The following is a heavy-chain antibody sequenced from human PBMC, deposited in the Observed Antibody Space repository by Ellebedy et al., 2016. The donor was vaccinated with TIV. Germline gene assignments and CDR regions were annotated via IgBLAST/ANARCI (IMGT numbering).Heavy chain of an antibody. V-gene: IGHV4-59*01. Sequence: SETLSLTCTVSGGSISSYHWSWTRQPPGKGLEWIGYIYYSGNTNYNPSLKSRVTISVDTSKNQFSLKLTSVTAADTAVYYCARDSGYDLKFDSWGQGTLVTVSS. CDR2: IYYSGNT. CDR1: GGSISSYH. D-gene: IGHD5-12*01. J-gene: IGHJ5*01. CDR3: ARDSGYDLKFDS.